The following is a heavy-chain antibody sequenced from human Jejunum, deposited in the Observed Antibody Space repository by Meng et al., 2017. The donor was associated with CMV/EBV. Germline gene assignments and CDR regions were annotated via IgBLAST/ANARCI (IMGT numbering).Heavy chain of an antibody. CDR1: TFSSYS. D-gene: IGHD2-2*01. CDR3: ARALHCSNPNCNDPAY. CDR2: ISSGSVDI. Sequence: TFSSYSMHWVRQAPGKGLEWVSSISSGSVDIFYADSVRGRFTISRDNTKNSLYLQMNSLGAEDTAVYYCARALHCSNPNCNDPAYWGQGTRVTVSS. V-gene: IGHV3-21*01. J-gene: IGHJ4*02.